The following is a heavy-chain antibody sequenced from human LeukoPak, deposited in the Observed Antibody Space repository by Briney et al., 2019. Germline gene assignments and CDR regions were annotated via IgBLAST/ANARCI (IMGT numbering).Heavy chain of an antibody. CDR1: GLTFANAW. D-gene: IGHD5-18*01. CDR3: TAYRYNYGSTGYSYFDF. CDR2: IISKTAGGTT. Sequence: GGSPTLSCAASGLTFANAWMSWVRQAPGKGLEWVARIISKTAGGTTDYAAPVKGRFTISRDDSKTTLYLQMNSLKTEDTAVYYCTAYRYNYGSTGYSYFDFWGQGTLVTVSS. V-gene: IGHV3-15*01. J-gene: IGHJ4*02.